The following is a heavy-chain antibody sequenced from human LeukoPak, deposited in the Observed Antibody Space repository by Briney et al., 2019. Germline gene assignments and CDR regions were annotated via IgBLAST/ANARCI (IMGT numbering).Heavy chain of an antibody. D-gene: IGHD5-18*01. J-gene: IGHJ4*02. V-gene: IGHV3-74*01. CDR2: INEGGSVT. Sequence: GGSLRLSCAASGFTFSNYWMHWVRQAPGKGLVWVSRINEGGSVTDYADSVKGRFTISRDNAENSLYLQMNSLRVEDTAFYYCARDLAYSRLDYWGQGMLVTVSS. CDR1: GFTFSNYW. CDR3: ARDLAYSRLDY.